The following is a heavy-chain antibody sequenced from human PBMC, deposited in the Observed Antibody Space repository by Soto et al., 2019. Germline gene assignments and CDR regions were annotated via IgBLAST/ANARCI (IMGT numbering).Heavy chain of an antibody. D-gene: IGHD4-17*01. Sequence: SETLSLTCTVSGGSISSYYWSWIRQPPGKGLEWIGYIYYSGSTNYNPSLKSRVTISVDTSENQFSLKLSSVTAADTAVYYCARDKPPGDSDYYYYYMDVWGKGTTVTVSS. J-gene: IGHJ6*03. CDR3: ARDKPPGDSDYYYYYMDV. CDR1: GGSISSYY. V-gene: IGHV4-59*01. CDR2: IYYSGST.